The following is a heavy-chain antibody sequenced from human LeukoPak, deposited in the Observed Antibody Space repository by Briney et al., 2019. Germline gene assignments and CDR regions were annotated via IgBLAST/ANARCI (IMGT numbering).Heavy chain of an antibody. Sequence: GGSLRLSCAASGFTFSSYSMNWVRQAPGKGLEWVSYISSSSSTIYYADSVKGRFTIPRDNAKNSLYLRMNSPRAEDTAVYYCARDYHGDYFYYYYGMDVWGQGTTVTVSS. CDR1: GFTFSSYS. J-gene: IGHJ6*02. CDR2: ISSSSSTI. V-gene: IGHV3-48*01. D-gene: IGHD4-17*01. CDR3: ARDYHGDYFYYYYGMDV.